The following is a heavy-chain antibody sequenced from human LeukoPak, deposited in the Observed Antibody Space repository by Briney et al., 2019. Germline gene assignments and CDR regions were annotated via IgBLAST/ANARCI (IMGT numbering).Heavy chain of an antibody. CDR2: IYYSGST. V-gene: IGHV4-59*08. CDR3: ARLRYFDWLRGGYFDY. D-gene: IGHD3-9*01. Sequence: PSETLSLTCTVSGGSISSYYWSWIRQPPGKGLEWIGYIYYSGSTNYNPSLKSRVTISVATSKNHFSLKLSSVTAADTAVYYCARLRYFDWLRGGYFDYWGQGTLVTVSS. J-gene: IGHJ4*02. CDR1: GGSISSYY.